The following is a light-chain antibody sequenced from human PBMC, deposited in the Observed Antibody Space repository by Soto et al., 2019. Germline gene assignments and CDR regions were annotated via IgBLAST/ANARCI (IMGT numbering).Light chain of an antibody. J-gene: IGKJ1*01. V-gene: IGKV1-12*02. CDR3: QQANGFPWT. Sequence: DIQVTQSPSFVSASVGDRVTITCRASQDVSTWVAWYQQKPGKAPKLLIYAASTLERGVPSRFGGGGSGTDFTLTISSLQPDDFATYYCQQANGFPWTFGQGTKVEIK. CDR2: AAS. CDR1: QDVSTW.